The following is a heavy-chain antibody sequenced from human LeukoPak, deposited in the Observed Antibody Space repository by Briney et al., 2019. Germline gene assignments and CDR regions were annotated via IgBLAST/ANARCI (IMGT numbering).Heavy chain of an antibody. V-gene: IGHV3-74*01. CDR1: GFTFSSYW. J-gene: IGHJ4*02. D-gene: IGHD3-22*01. CDR3: ASSPVITRD. CDR2: ITSDGSST. Sequence: GGSLRLSCAPSGFTFSSYWMHWVRQAPGKGLVWVSRITSDGSSTSYADSVKGRFTISRDNAKNTLYLQMNSLRAEDTAVYYCASSPVITRDWGQGTLVTVSS.